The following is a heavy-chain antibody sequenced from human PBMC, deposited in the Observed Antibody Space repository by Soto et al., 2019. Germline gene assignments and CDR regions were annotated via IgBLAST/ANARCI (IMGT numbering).Heavy chain of an antibody. V-gene: IGHV5-10-1*01. CDR3: ARLPLLWFGERTDYGMDV. J-gene: IGHJ6*02. CDR1: GYSFTSYW. Sequence: GESLKISCKGSGYSFTSYWISWVRQMPGKGLEWMGRIDPSDSYTNYSPSFQGHVTISADKSISTAYLQWSSLKASDTAMYYCARLPLLWFGERTDYGMDVWGQGTTVTVS. CDR2: IDPSDSYT. D-gene: IGHD3-10*01.